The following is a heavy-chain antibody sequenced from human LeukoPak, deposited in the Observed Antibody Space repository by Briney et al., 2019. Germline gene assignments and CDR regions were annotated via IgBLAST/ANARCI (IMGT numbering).Heavy chain of an antibody. CDR1: GFTFSSYA. J-gene: IGHJ4*02. V-gene: IGHV3-23*01. CDR2: ISDSGGST. D-gene: IGHD2-8*01. Sequence: GGSLRLSCAASGFTFSSYATSWVRQAPGKGLEWVSAISDSGGSTYDADSVKGRFTISRDNSKNTLYLQMNSLSAEDTAVYYCAKDTSIGRYCTNGVCSPFDYWGQGTLVTVSS. CDR3: AKDTSIGRYCTNGVCSPFDY.